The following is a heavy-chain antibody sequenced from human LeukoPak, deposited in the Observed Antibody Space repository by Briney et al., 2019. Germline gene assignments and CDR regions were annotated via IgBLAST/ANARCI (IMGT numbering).Heavy chain of an antibody. D-gene: IGHD6-6*01. CDR2: ISSSGSTI. V-gene: IGHV3-11*01. Sequence: GGSLRLSCAASGFTFSDYYMSWIRQAPGKGLEWVSYISSSGSTIYYADSVKGRFTISRDNAKNSLYLQMNSLRAEDTAVYYCAKFSAYSSSRGFFDYWGQGTLVTVSS. J-gene: IGHJ4*02. CDR3: AKFSAYSSSRGFFDY. CDR1: GFTFSDYY.